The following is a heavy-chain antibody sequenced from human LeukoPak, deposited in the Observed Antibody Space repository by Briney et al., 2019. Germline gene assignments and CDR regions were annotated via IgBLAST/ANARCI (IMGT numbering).Heavy chain of an antibody. CDR1: GDSISNSHW. V-gene: IGHV4-4*02. CDR2: IYLTGDT. CDR3: ARGARTPSGYGSRTAGRANWFDP. D-gene: IGHD5-12*01. Sequence: SETLSLTCAVSGDSISNSHWWSWVRQPPGKGLEWIGVIYLTGDTDYNPSLKSRVTISVDTSKNQFSLKLSSVTAADTAVYYCARGARTPSGYGSRTAGRANWFDPWGQGTLVTVSS. J-gene: IGHJ5*02.